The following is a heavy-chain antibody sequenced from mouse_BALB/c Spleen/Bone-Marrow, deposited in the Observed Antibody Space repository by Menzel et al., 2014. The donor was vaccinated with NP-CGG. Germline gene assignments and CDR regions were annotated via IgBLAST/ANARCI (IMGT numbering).Heavy chain of an antibody. Sequence: EVQLVASGGGLVQPGGSLKLSCAASGFDFSGYWMSWVRQAPGKGLEWIGEINPDSRTINYSPSLKDKFIISRDNAKNTLYLRLNKVRSEDTALYYCARPDYYGYLNYWGQGTTLTVSS. CDR2: INPDSRTI. J-gene: IGHJ2*01. D-gene: IGHD1-1*01. V-gene: IGHV4-1*02. CDR3: ARPDYYGYLNY. CDR1: GFDFSGYW.